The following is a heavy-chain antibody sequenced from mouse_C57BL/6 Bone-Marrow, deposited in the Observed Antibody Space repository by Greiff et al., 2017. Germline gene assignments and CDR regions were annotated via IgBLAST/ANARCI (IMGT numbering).Heavy chain of an antibody. CDR3: ARRGYDCNASYAMDY. Sequence: QVQLQQSGAELARPGASVKLSCKASGYTFTSYGISWVKQRTGQGLEWIGEIYPRSGNTYYNEQVKGKATLTADKSSSTAYMELRSLTSEDSAVYFCARRGYDCNASYAMDYWGQGTSVTVSS. CDR2: IYPRSGNT. D-gene: IGHD3-1*01. J-gene: IGHJ4*01. V-gene: IGHV1-81*01. CDR1: GYTFTSYG.